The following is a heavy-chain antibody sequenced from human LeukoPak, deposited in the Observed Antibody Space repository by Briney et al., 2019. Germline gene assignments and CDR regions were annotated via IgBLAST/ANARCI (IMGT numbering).Heavy chain of an antibody. CDR3: ASDFPDWSDAFDI. Sequence: PGGSLRLSCAASGFTFSIYVMSWVRQAPGKGLEWVSTLSGRGGNSYYADSVKGRFTISRDNSKNMLFLQMNSLRADDTAIYFCASDFPDWSDAFDIWGQGTMVTVSS. J-gene: IGHJ3*02. CDR1: GFTFSIYV. D-gene: IGHD3/OR15-3a*01. V-gene: IGHV3-23*01. CDR2: LSGRGGNS.